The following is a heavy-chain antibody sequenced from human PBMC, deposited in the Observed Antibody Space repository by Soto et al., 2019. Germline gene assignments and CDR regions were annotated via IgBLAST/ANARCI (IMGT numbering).Heavy chain of an antibody. D-gene: IGHD1-1*01. J-gene: IGHJ4*02. CDR3: ARVLGTGTDF. V-gene: IGHV4-4*02. CDR2: IYHSGAT. Sequence: QVQLQESGPGLVKPSGTLSFACAGSGDSISSSNWWSWVRQAPGKGLEWIGEIYHSGATTYNPSLKSRATISVDPSNNDFSLKLTSVTAADTAVYFCARVLGTGTDFWGRGTLVTVAS. CDR1: GDSISSSNW.